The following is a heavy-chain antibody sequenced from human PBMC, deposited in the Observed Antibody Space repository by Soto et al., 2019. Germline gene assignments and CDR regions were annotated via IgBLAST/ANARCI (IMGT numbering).Heavy chain of an antibody. J-gene: IGHJ3*02. CDR2: INSDGSST. Sequence: GGSLRLSCAASGFTFSSYWMHWVRQAPGKGLVWVSRINSDGSSTSYADSVKGRFTISRDNAKNTLYLQMNSLRAEDTAVYYCARGSRYFDWLLDPFDAFDIWGQGTMVTVSS. CDR1: GFTFSSYW. V-gene: IGHV3-74*01. D-gene: IGHD3-9*01. CDR3: ARGSRYFDWLLDPFDAFDI.